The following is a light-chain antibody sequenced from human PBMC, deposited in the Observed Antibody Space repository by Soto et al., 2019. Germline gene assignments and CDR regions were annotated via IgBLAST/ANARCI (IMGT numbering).Light chain of an antibody. CDR3: QQYNNWPLT. CDR1: QSVSSN. J-gene: IGKJ4*01. Sequence: EIVMTQSPATLSVSPGERATLSCRASQSVSSNLAWYQQKPGQAPGLLIQGASTRATGIPARFSGSGSGTEFTLTISSLQSEDFAVYYCQQYNNWPLTFGGGTKVEIK. CDR2: GAS. V-gene: IGKV3-15*01.